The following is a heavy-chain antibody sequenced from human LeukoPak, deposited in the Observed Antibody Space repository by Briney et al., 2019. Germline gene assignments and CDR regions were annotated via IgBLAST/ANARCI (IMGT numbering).Heavy chain of an antibody. CDR2: IYTSGST. Sequence: SETLSLTGTVSGGAISSYCWSWIRQSAGKGLDWIGRIYTSGSTNYNASPKSGVTMSVDTSKNQCSLKRSAVTAAATAVYYCARQFYDSSVCDYWPKGTRLTVSS. V-gene: IGHV4-4*07. J-gene: IGHJ4*02. CDR1: GGAISSYC. D-gene: IGHD3-22*01. CDR3: ARQFYDSSVCDY.